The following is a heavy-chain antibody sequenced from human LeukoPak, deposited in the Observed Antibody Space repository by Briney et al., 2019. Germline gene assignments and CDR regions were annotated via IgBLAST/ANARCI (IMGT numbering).Heavy chain of an antibody. D-gene: IGHD6-19*01. Sequence: SSETLSLTCTVSGGSISSGGYYWSWIRQHPGKGLEWIGYIYYSGSTNYSPSLKSRVTISVDTSKNQFSLNLNSVTAADTAVYYCARGAGYTSASPYYYGMDVWGQGTTVTVSS. V-gene: IGHV4-61*08. J-gene: IGHJ6*02. CDR3: ARGAGYTSASPYYYGMDV. CDR1: GGSISSGGYY. CDR2: IYYSGST.